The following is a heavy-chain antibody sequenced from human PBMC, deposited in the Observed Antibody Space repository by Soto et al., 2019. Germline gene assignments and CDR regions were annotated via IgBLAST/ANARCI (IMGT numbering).Heavy chain of an antibody. CDR2: IKQDGSEK. J-gene: IGHJ4*02. CDR3: TSRPPEVNYYGVFDY. V-gene: IGHV3-7*03. D-gene: IGHD3-22*01. CDR1: GFIFSEYW. Sequence: GGSLRLSCAASGFIFSEYWMTWVRQAPGKGLEWVANIKQDGSEKYYVDSVKGRFTISRDNTKNSLFLQMNSLRAEDTALYFCTSRPPEVNYYGVFDYWGQGTPVTVSS.